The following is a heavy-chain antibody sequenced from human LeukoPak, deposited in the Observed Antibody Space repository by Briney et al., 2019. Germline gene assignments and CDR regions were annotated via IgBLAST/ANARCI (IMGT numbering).Heavy chain of an antibody. CDR2: IKPNSGGT. CDR3: ARVASSAWHQGDSFDI. V-gene: IGHV1-2*02. D-gene: IGHD6-19*01. CDR1: GYTFTGYY. Sequence: ASVKVSCKATGYTFTGYYTHSVRQAPGQGLEWMGWIKPNSGGTNNAQKFQGRVTMTRDTSISTAYMELSRLRSDDTAMYYCARVASSAWHQGDSFDIWGQGTMVTVSS. J-gene: IGHJ3*02.